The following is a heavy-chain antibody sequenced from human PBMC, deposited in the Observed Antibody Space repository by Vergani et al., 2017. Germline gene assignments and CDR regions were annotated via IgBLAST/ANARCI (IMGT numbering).Heavy chain of an antibody. CDR1: GGSISSSSYY. CDR3: ASYDYGDYTFDY. CDR2: IYYSGST. Sequence: QLQLQESGPGLVKPSETLSLTCTVSGGSISSSSYYWGWIRQPPGKGLEWIGSIYYSGSTYYNPSLKSRVTISVDTSKNQFSLKLSSVTAADTAVYYCASYDYGDYTFDYWGQGTLVTVSS. J-gene: IGHJ4*02. D-gene: IGHD4-17*01. V-gene: IGHV4-39*07.